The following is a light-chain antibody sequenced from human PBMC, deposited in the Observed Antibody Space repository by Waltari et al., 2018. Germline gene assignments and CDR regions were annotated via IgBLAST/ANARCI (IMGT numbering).Light chain of an antibody. V-gene: IGKV3-20*01. CDR2: GTS. Sequence: EIVMTQSPGTLSLSPGERVTLSCRASQSVDSTYLGWYQQKPGQAPRLLIYGTSSRATGVPDRFSGGGSGTDFTLTISRLEAEDFAVYYCRQYGGSTAMFGQGTKVEIK. CDR3: RQYGGSTAM. J-gene: IGKJ1*01. CDR1: QSVDSTY.